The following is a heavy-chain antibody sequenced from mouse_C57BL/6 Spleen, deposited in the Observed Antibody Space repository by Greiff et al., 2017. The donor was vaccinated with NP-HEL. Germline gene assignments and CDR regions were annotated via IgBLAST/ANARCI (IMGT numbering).Heavy chain of an antibody. CDR1: GYSFTGYF. V-gene: IGHV1-20*01. CDR3: ARWGTTVVALDY. CDR2: INPYNGDT. Sequence: EVHLVESGPELVKPGDSVKISCKASGYSFTGYFMNWVMQSHGKSLEWIGRINPYNGDTFYNQKFKGKATLTVDKSSSTAHMELRSLTSEDSAVYHCARWGTTVVALDYWGQGTTLTVSS. D-gene: IGHD1-1*01. J-gene: IGHJ2*01.